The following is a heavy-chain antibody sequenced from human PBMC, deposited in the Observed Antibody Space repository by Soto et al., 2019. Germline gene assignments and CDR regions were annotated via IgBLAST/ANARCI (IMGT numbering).Heavy chain of an antibody. Sequence: QVQLVQSGAEVKKPGSSVKVSCKASGGTFSSYAITWVRQAPGQGLEWMGWIIPIFGTANYAQKFQGRVTITADESTRPAYMERSSRRSEDRAVDYWARDRGPSSGYYPYWFDPWGQGTLVTVSS. CDR1: GGTFSSYA. J-gene: IGHJ5*02. D-gene: IGHD3-22*01. CDR2: IIPIFGTA. CDR3: ARDRGPSSGYYPYWFDP. V-gene: IGHV1-69*12.